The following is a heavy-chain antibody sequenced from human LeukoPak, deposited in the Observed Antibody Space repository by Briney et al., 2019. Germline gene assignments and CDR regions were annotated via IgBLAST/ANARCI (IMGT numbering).Heavy chain of an antibody. J-gene: IGHJ4*02. V-gene: IGHV3-23*01. CDR1: GFTFSSYA. Sequence: GGSLRLSCAASGFTFSSYAMSWVRQAPEKGLEWVSIISGSGGSTNYADSVKGRFTISRDNSKNTLFLQMNSLRAEDTAIYYCAKDRDYYGSGSDYWGQGTLVTVSS. CDR3: AKDRDYYGSGSDY. D-gene: IGHD3-10*01. CDR2: ISGSGGST.